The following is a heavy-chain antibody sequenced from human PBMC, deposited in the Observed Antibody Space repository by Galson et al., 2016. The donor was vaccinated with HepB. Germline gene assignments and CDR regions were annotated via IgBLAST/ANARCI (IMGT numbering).Heavy chain of an antibody. CDR1: GGSITSYY. J-gene: IGHJ4*02. CDR3: ARGDDYVWGSYYFDY. V-gene: IGHV4-59*01. Sequence: SETLSLTCTVSGGSITSYYWSWIRQPPGKGLEWIGSINYSGSTNYNPSLKSRVTISMDTSKNQFSLKLSSVTAADTAVYYCARGDDYVWGSYYFDYWGQGTLVTVSS. CDR2: INYSGST. D-gene: IGHD3-16*01.